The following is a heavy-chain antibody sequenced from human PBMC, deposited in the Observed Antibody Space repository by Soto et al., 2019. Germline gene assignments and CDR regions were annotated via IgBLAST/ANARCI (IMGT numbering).Heavy chain of an antibody. CDR3: AGSYSSSWYFYNYYYGMDV. Sequence: PSETLSLTCTVSGGSISSSSYYWGWIRQPPGKGLEWIGSIYYSGSTYYNPSLKSRVTISVDTSKNQFSLKLSSVTAADTAVYYCAGSYSSSWYFYNYYYGMDVWGQGTTATVSS. V-gene: IGHV4-39*01. CDR1: GGSISSSSYY. D-gene: IGHD6-13*01. CDR2: IYYSGST. J-gene: IGHJ6*02.